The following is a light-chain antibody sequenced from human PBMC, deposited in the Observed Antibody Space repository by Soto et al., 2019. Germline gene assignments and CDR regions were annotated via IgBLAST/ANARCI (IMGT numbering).Light chain of an antibody. Sequence: QSALTQPPSASGSPGQSVTISCTGTSSDVGGYNYVSWYQQHPGKAPKLMIYEVSKRPSGVPDRFSGSKSGNTASLTVSGLQAEDEADCYCSSYAGSNAHVVFGGGTKLTVL. J-gene: IGLJ2*01. CDR1: SSDVGGYNY. CDR2: EVS. V-gene: IGLV2-8*01. CDR3: SSYAGSNAHVV.